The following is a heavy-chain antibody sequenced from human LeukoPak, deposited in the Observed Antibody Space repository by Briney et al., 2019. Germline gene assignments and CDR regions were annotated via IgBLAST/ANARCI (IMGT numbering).Heavy chain of an antibody. CDR3: ARDPGGGGSFDY. V-gene: IGHV1-69*13. CDR2: IIPIFGTA. D-gene: IGHD2-15*01. Sequence: GASVKVSCKASGGTFSSYAISWVRQAPGQGLEWMGGIIPIFGTANYAQKFQGRVTITADESTSTAYMELSSLTSDDTAVYYCARDPGGGGSFDYWGQGSLVTVSS. CDR1: GGTFSSYA. J-gene: IGHJ4*02.